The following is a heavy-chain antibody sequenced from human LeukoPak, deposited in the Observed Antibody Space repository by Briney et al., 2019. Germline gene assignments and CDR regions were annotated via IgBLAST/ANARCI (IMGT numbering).Heavy chain of an antibody. V-gene: IGHV4-59*01. Sequence: SETLSLTCTVSGGSISSYYWSWIRQPPGKGLEWIGYIYSGSTNYNPSLKSRVTISVDTSKNQFSLKLSPVTAADTAVYYCARVDPDSSSTLEVFDYWGQGTLVTVSS. CDR3: ARVDPDSSSTLEVFDY. CDR1: GGSISSYY. CDR2: IYSGST. D-gene: IGHD6-6*01. J-gene: IGHJ4*02.